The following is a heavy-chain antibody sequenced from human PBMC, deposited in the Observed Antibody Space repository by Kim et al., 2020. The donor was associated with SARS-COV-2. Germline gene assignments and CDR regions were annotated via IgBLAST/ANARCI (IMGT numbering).Heavy chain of an antibody. V-gene: IGHV1-46*01. CDR3: ARDFTGGEGASYGMDV. J-gene: IGHJ6*02. D-gene: IGHD3-16*01. Sequence: LQGRVTMTRDTSTSTVYMELSSLRSEDTAVYYCARDFTGGEGASYGMDVWGQGTTVTVSS.